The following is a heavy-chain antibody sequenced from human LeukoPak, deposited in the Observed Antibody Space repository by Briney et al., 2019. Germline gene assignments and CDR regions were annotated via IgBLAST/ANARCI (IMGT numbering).Heavy chain of an antibody. D-gene: IGHD4-17*01. J-gene: IGHJ6*03. CDR2: IWYDGSNK. CDR1: GFTFSSYG. Sequence: PGGSLRLSCAASGFTFSSYGMHWVRQAPGKGLEWVAVIWYDGSNKYYADSVKGRFTISRDNSKNTLYLQMNSLRAEETAVYYCARGPHDYGDYYAYMDVWDKGTTVTVSS. V-gene: IGHV3-33*01. CDR3: ARGPHDYGDYYAYMDV.